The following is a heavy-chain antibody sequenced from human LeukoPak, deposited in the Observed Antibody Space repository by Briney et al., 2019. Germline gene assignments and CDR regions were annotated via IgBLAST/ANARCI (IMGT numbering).Heavy chain of an antibody. CDR1: GGPISSSF. CDR3: ARVRRGSGDYDPSYFDY. CDR2: IYYSGST. Sequence: PSETLSLTCIVSGGPISSSFWSWIRQSPGKGLEWIGYIYYSGSTNYNPSLKSRVTISVDTSKDQVSLRLSSVTAADTAVYYCARVRRGSGDYDPSYFDYWGQGTLVTVS. V-gene: IGHV4-59*01. D-gene: IGHD4-17*01. J-gene: IGHJ4*02.